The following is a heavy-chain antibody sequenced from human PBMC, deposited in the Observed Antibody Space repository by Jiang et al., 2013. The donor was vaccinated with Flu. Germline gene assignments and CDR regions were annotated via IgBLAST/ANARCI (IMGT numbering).Heavy chain of an antibody. CDR2: IYYSGST. J-gene: IGHJ3*02. D-gene: IGHD4-17*01. CDR1: GGSINSGGYY. Sequence: KPSQTLSLTCTVSGGSINSGGYYWSWIRQHPGKGLEWIGYIYYSGSTYYNPSLKSRVTISVDTSKNQFSLKLSSVTAADTAVYYCARDHRVGGDYGIGAFDIWGQGTMVTVSS. V-gene: IGHV4-31*03. CDR3: ARDHRVGGDYGIGAFDI.